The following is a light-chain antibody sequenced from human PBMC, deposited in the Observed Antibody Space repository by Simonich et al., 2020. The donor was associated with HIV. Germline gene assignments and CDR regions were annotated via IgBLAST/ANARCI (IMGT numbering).Light chain of an antibody. Sequence: DIQMTQSPSTRSASVGDRVTITCRASQSMSDWLAWYQQKPGKAPKLLMYKASNLESGVPSRFSGSGSGTEFTLTISSLQPDDFATYYCQQYNGYPLTFGGGTKVEIK. CDR3: QQYNGYPLT. J-gene: IGKJ4*01. CDR1: QSMSDW. V-gene: IGKV1-5*03. CDR2: KAS.